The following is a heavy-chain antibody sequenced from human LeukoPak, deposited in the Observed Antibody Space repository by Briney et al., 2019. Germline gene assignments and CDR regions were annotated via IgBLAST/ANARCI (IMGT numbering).Heavy chain of an antibody. V-gene: IGHV3-23*01. CDR3: ANYRS. CDR1: GFTFSSYA. Sequence: PGGSLRLSCAGSGFTFSSYAMSWVRQAPGKGLEWVSGISGSGSSTHYADSVKGRFTISRDNSKSTLCLQMSSLRDEDTAVYYCANYRSWGQGTLVTVSS. D-gene: IGHD1-14*01. CDR2: ISGSGSST. J-gene: IGHJ4*02.